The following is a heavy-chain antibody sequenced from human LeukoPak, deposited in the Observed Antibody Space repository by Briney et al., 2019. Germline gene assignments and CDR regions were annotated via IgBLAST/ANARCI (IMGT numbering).Heavy chain of an antibody. CDR3: ARVATVWGSHRYFDS. J-gene: IGHJ4*02. D-gene: IGHD3-16*02. CDR1: GYNFITYP. Sequence: ASVKVSCKASGYNFITYPLIWVRQAPGRGLEWMGRISPYNDNTDLAQNLQGRVTMTTDTSTSTAYMELRGLTSDDAAVFFCARVATVWGSHRYFDSWGQGTLVTVSS. CDR2: ISPYNDNT. V-gene: IGHV1-18*01.